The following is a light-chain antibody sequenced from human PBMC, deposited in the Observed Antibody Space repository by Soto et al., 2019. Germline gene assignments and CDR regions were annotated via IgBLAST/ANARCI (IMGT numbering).Light chain of an antibody. J-gene: IGKJ1*01. CDR1: QSIGIW. Sequence: IQMTQSPSTLSASVGDRVAITCRASQSIGIWLAWYQQKPGKAPRFLIYKASSLESGVSSRFSGSGYGTEFTLTISSLQPDEFATYYGQQYNDYSWTFGQGTKVEIK. CDR2: KAS. V-gene: IGKV1-5*03. CDR3: QQYNDYSWT.